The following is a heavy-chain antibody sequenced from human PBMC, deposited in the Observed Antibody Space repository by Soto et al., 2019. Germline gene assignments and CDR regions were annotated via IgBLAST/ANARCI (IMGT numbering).Heavy chain of an antibody. CDR1: GGSISNYY. CDR2: IYYTEST. CDR3: ARGIGQQLPPLD. V-gene: IGHV4-59*01. D-gene: IGHD2-2*01. J-gene: IGHJ4*02. Sequence: QVQLQESGPGLVKPSETLSLTCTVSGGSISNYYWSWIRQPPGKGLEWIGYIYYTESTNYNPSLKSRVTISVDTSKNQFSLKLSSVTAADTAVYYCARGIGQQLPPLDWGQGTLVTVSS.